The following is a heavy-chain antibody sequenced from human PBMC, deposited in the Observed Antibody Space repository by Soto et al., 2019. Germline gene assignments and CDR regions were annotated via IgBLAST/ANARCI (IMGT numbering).Heavy chain of an antibody. V-gene: IGHV3-23*01. CDR1: GFSVSSYG. Sequence: EVQLLESGGDSVPPGGSLRLSCAASGFSVSSYGMSWVRQAPGKGLECVASSGSGYSIYYADSVKGRFTISRDNSRNTLILQMNSLRAEDTAVYYCAKGMGSSWSVVFCEYWGQGDLVTVSS. D-gene: IGHD6-13*01. CDR2: SGSGYSI. CDR3: AKGMGSSWSVVFCEY. J-gene: IGHJ4*02.